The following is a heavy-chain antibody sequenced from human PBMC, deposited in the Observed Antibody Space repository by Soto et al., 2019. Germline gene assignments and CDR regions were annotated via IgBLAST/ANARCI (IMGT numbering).Heavy chain of an antibody. CDR3: ARWGDTDMAPSLFNYGNWLEH. CDR1: GGSFSGGSYY. D-gene: IGHD5-18*01. Sequence: PXATLALTFTVSGGSFSGGSYYGSGIRQPPGKGLEWIGEINHSGSTNYNPSLKSRVTISVDTSKNQFSLKLSSVTAADTAVYYCARWGDTDMAPSLFNYGNWLEHWGQGTLVTVSS. CDR2: INHSGST. J-gene: IGHJ5*02. V-gene: IGHV4-34*01.